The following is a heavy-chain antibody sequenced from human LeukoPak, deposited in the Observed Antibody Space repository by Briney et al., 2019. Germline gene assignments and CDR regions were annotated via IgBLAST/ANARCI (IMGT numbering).Heavy chain of an antibody. J-gene: IGHJ4*02. CDR3: ARDQRGLRLFDY. V-gene: IGHV3-21*01. CDR2: ISSSSSYI. Sequence: GGSLRLSCAASGFTFSSYAMTWVRQAPGKGLEWVSSISSSSSYIYYADSVKGRFTISRDNAKNSLYLQMNSLRAEDTAVYYCARDQRGLRLFDYWGQGTLVTVSS. D-gene: IGHD5-12*01. CDR1: GFTFSSYA.